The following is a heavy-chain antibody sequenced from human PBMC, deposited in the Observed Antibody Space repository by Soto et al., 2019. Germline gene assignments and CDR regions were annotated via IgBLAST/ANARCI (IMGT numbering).Heavy chain of an antibody. CDR1: GFTVSSNY. CDR2: IYSGGST. J-gene: IGHJ4*02. V-gene: IGHV3-53*04. CDR3: ARAPPHYDILTGYSPYYIDY. Sequence: GGSLRLSCAASGFTVSSNYMSWVRQAPGKGLEWVSVIYSGGSTYYADSVKGRFTISRHNSKNTLYLQMNSLRAEDTAVYYCARAPPHYDILTGYSPYYIDYWGQGTLVTVSS. D-gene: IGHD3-9*01.